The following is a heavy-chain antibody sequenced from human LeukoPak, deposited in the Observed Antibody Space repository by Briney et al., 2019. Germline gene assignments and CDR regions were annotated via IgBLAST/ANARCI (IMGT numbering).Heavy chain of an antibody. Sequence: ASVKVSCKASGFTFTSSAMQWVRQARGQRLEWIGWIVVGSGNTNYAQKFQERVTITRDMSTSTAYTELSSLRSEDTAVYYCARGGYSYGYYFDYWGQGTLVTVSS. CDR1: GFTFTSSA. D-gene: IGHD5-18*01. J-gene: IGHJ4*02. CDR2: IVVGSGNT. V-gene: IGHV1-58*02. CDR3: ARGGYSYGYYFDY.